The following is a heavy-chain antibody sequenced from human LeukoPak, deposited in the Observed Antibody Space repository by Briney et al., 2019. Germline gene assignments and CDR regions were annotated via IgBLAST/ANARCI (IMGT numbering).Heavy chain of an antibody. CDR3: AKDLPGFFDY. J-gene: IGHJ4*02. Sequence: PGGSLRLSCAASGLTFRNYAMSWVRQAPGKGLEWVSVICANDGNTYYADAVKGRFTISRDNSKDTLYLQMDSLRAEDTAVYYCAKDLPGFFDYWGQGTLVTVSS. CDR1: GLTFRNYA. CDR2: ICANDGNT. V-gene: IGHV3-23*01.